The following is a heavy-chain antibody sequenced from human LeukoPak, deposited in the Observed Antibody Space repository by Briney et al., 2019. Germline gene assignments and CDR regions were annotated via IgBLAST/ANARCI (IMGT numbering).Heavy chain of an antibody. Sequence: SVKVSCKASGGTFSSYAINWVRQAPGQGLEWMGGIIPIFDTTNYAQNFQGRVTITADKSTNTAYMELSSLRSEDTAVYYCARGRWDYYGSERNWFDPWGQGTLVTVSS. J-gene: IGHJ5*02. V-gene: IGHV1-69*06. CDR2: IIPIFDTT. D-gene: IGHD3-10*01. CDR3: ARGRWDYYGSERNWFDP. CDR1: GGTFSSYA.